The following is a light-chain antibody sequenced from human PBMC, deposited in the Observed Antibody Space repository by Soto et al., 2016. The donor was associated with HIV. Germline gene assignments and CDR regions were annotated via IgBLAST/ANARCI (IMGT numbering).Light chain of an antibody. J-gene: IGKJ2*01. Sequence: DVVMTQSPLSLPVTLGQPASISCRSSQSLLHSNGYNYLDWYLQKPGQSPQVLIYLGSNRASGVPARFSGSGSGTDFTLKISRVEAEDVGVYYCMQGLHTPSTFGQGTKLQIK. V-gene: IGKV2-28*01. CDR3: MQGLHTPST. CDR2: LGS. CDR1: QSLLHSNGYNY.